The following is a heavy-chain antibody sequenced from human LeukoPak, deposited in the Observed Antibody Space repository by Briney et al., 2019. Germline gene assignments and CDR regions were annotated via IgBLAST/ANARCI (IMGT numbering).Heavy chain of an antibody. Sequence: PGRSLRLSCAASGFTFSSYGMHWVRQAPGKGLGWVAVIRYDGSNKYYADSVKGRFTISRDNSKNTLYLQMNSLRAEDTAVYYCAKDSPIVVVPADTKNDDYWGQGTLVTVSS. V-gene: IGHV3-30*02. CDR2: IRYDGSNK. CDR1: GFTFSSYG. J-gene: IGHJ4*02. CDR3: AKDSPIVVVPADTKNDDY. D-gene: IGHD2-2*01.